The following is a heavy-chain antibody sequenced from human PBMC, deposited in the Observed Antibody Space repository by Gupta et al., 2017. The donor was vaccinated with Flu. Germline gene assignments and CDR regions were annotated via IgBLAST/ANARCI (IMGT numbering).Heavy chain of an antibody. J-gene: IGHJ4*02. CDR2: IIPIFGTA. D-gene: IGHD1-26*01. Sequence: FSSYAISWVRQAPGQGLEWMGGIIPIFGTANYAQKFQGRVTITADKSTRTGYLEVNSLRSEDTAVYYCARMGAIWDYWGQGTLVTVSS. CDR3: ARMGAIWDY. V-gene: IGHV1-69*06. CDR1: FSSYA.